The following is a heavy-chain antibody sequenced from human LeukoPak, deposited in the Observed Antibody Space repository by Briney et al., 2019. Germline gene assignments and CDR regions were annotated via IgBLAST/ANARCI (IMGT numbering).Heavy chain of an antibody. CDR2: ISSSSSYI. Sequence: PGGFLRLSCAASGFTFSSYSMNWVRQAPGKGLEWVSSISSSSSYIYYADSVKGRFTISRDNAKNSLYLQMNSLRAEDTAVYYCARDRERYYDFWSGYPDAFDIWGQGTMVTVSS. D-gene: IGHD3-3*01. V-gene: IGHV3-21*01. J-gene: IGHJ3*02. CDR1: GFTFSSYS. CDR3: ARDRERYYDFWSGYPDAFDI.